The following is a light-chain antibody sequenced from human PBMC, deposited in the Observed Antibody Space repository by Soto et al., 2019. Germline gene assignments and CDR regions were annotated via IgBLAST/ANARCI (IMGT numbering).Light chain of an antibody. CDR1: SGHSSYA. CDR2: LDSDGSH. V-gene: IGLV4-69*01. CDR3: QTWGTGIHVV. J-gene: IGLJ2*01. Sequence: QPVLTQSPSASASLGASVKLTCTLSSGHSSYAIAWHQQQPEKGTRYLMKLDSDGSHTKGYAIPDRFSGSSSGAARYLTISSLQSEDEADYYCQTWGTGIHVVFGGGTKLTVL.